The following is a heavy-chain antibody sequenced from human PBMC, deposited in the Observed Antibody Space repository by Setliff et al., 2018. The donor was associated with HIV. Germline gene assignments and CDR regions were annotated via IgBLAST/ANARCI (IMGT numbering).Heavy chain of an antibody. Sequence: SETLSLTCTVSDASISNYHWSWIRQPPGKGLEWIGYSSTSGCTNCNPSLESRVTISVDTSKNQFSLKLSSVTAADTAVYYCARSRLDGSNWFDPWGQGTLVTVSS. J-gene: IGHJ5*02. CDR2: SSTSGCT. V-gene: IGHV4-4*08. CDR1: DASISNYH. D-gene: IGHD5-12*01. CDR3: ARSRLDGSNWFDP.